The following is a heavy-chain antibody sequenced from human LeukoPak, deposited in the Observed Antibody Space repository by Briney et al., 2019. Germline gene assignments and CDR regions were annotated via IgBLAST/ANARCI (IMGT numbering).Heavy chain of an antibody. J-gene: IGHJ4*02. CDR3: AKGNGIVGATTFDY. CDR2: ISGSGGST. V-gene: IGHV3-23*01. D-gene: IGHD1-26*01. CDR1: GFIFSYYS. Sequence: PGGSLRLSCAASGFIFSYYSVNWVRQAPGKGLEWVSAISGSGGSTYYADSVKGRFTISRDNSKNTLYLQMNSLRAEDTAVYYCAKGNGIVGATTFDYWGQGTLVTVSS.